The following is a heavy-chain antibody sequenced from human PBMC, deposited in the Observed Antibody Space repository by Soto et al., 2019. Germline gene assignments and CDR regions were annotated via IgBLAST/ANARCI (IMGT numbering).Heavy chain of an antibody. CDR1: GFTFSSYA. D-gene: IGHD3-10*01. V-gene: IGHV3-23*01. CDR2: ISGSGGST. J-gene: IGHJ4*02. Sequence: EVQLLESGGGLVQPGGSLRLSCAASGFTFSSYAMSWVRQAPGKGLEWVSAISGSGGSTYYADSVKGRFTISRDNSKNALYLQMNSLRAEDTAVYYCAKDRDADDVGAPIDYWGQGTLVTVSS. CDR3: AKDRDADDVGAPIDY.